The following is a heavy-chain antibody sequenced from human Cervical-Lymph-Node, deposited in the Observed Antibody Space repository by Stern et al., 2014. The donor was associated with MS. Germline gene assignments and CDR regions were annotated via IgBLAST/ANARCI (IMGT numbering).Heavy chain of an antibody. CDR2: INQAGTEQ. CDR1: GFTFSNYW. V-gene: IGHV3-7*01. Sequence: EVQLVESGGGLVQPGGSLRLSCAASGFTFSNYWMSWVRQAPGKGLEWVANINQAGTEQYYVDSVKGRFIISRDNAKNSLYLQVISLKAEDTAVYYCARVTRHGDDILTGPNWFDPWGQGTPVTVSS. CDR3: ARVTRHGDDILTGPNWFDP. J-gene: IGHJ5*02. D-gene: IGHD3-9*01.